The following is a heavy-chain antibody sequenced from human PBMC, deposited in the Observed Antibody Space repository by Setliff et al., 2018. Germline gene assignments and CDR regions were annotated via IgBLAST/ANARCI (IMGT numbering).Heavy chain of an antibody. CDR2: IIPAFTTA. J-gene: IGHJ6*03. D-gene: IGHD3-10*01. V-gene: IGHV1-69*13. Sequence: GASVKVSCKASGGSFSSYAIIWVRQAPGQGLELMGGIIPAFTTANYAPNFHDRLRITADESTSTAYMELRSLRSDDTAVYYCARVLFGVNDGLYHYFNMDIWGKGTTVTVSS. CDR1: GGSFSSYA. CDR3: ARVLFGVNDGLYHYFNMDI.